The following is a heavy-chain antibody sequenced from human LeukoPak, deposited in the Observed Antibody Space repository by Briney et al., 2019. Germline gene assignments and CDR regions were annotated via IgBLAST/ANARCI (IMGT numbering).Heavy chain of an antibody. J-gene: IGHJ3*02. Sequence: GGSLRLSCTGSGFTLSSYEMTWIRQAPGKGLEWVSSIDYSGDSPYYADSVKGRFTISRDNSKNTLYLQMNSLRAEDTAVYYCARAPYSSDGDAFDIWGQGTMVTVSS. D-gene: IGHD6-19*01. CDR1: GFTLSSYE. V-gene: IGHV3-23*01. CDR3: ARAPYSSDGDAFDI. CDR2: IDYSGDSP.